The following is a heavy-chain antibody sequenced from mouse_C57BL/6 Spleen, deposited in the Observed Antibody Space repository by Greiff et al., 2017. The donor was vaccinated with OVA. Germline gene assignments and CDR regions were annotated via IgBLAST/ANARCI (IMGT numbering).Heavy chain of an antibody. D-gene: IGHD3-2*02. V-gene: IGHV1-82*01. CDR2: IYPGDGDT. CDR3: ARSAQATRYAMDY. CDR1: GYAFSSSW. J-gene: IGHJ4*01. Sequence: QVQLKESGPELVKPGASVKISCKASGYAFSSSWMNWVKQRPGKGLEWIGRIYPGDGDTNYNGKFKGKATLTADKSSSTAYMQLSSLTSEDSAVYFCARSAQATRYAMDYWGQGTSVTVSS.